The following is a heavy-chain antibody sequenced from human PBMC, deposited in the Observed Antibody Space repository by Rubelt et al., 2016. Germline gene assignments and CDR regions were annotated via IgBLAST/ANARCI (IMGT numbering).Heavy chain of an antibody. D-gene: IGHD6-6*01. V-gene: IGHV3-23*01. CDR1: TSYA. Sequence: TSYAMSWVRQAPGKGLEWVSGISGSGGTTYYADSVKGRFTISRDNAKNTLYLQMTSLRADDTAVYYCAKEYTSSFYFYYGMDVWGQGTTVTVSS. J-gene: IGHJ6*02. CDR3: AKEYTSSFYFYYGMDV. CDR2: ISGSGGTT.